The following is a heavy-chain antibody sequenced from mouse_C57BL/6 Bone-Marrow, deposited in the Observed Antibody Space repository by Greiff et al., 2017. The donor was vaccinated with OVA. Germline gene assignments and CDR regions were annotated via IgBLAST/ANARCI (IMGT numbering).Heavy chain of an antibody. CDR1: GYTFTDYE. D-gene: IGHD3-2*02. CDR2: IDPETGGT. V-gene: IGHV1-15*01. CDR3: TRWLAQATGFAY. J-gene: IGHJ3*01. Sequence: VQLQQSGAELVRPGASVTLSCKASGYTFTDYEMHWVKQTPVHGLEWIGAIDPETGGTAYNQKFKGKAILTADKSSSTAYMELRSLTSEDSAVYYCTRWLAQATGFAYWGQGTLVTVSA.